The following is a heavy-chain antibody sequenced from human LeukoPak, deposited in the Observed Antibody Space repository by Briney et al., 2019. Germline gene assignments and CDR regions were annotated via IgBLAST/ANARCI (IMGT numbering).Heavy chain of an antibody. Sequence: ASVKVSCKASGYTFTDYDMHWVRQAPGQGLEWMGWINPNNGGTYSTQKFQGRVTMTRDTSISTAYMELSRLTWSGAAVYFWASANTLHCSSTSWLFDCGGEGSLVT. V-gene: IGHV1-2*02. J-gene: IGHJ4*02. D-gene: IGHD2-2*01. CDR3: ASANTLHCSSTSWLFDC. CDR1: GYTFTDYD. CDR2: INPNNGGT.